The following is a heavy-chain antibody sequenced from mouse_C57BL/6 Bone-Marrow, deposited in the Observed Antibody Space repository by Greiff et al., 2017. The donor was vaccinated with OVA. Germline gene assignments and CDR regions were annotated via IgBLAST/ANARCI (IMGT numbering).Heavy chain of an antibody. CDR3: ALYYYGFFDY. CDR2: INPSTGGT. Sequence: VQLKESGPELVKPGASVKISCKASGYSFTGYYMNWVKQSPETSLEWIGEINPSTGGTTYNQKFKAKATLTVDKSSSTAYMQLKSLTSEDSAVYYCALYYYGFFDYWGQGTTLTVSS. J-gene: IGHJ2*01. V-gene: IGHV1-42*01. CDR1: GYSFTGYY. D-gene: IGHD1-1*01.